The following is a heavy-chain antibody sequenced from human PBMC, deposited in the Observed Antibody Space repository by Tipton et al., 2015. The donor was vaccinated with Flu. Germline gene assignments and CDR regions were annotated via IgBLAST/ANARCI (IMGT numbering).Heavy chain of an antibody. CDR3: ARDPFLGGD. CDR2: IHYSGTT. D-gene: IGHD3-16*01. Sequence: TLSLTCTVSGDSISSGVYYWSWIRHHPGKGLEWIGYIHYSGTTNSYPSLKSRVTMALDMSKKQFSLKLTSVTAADTAVYYCARDPFLGGDWGQGTMVTVSS. CDR1: GDSISSGVYY. J-gene: IGHJ4*02. V-gene: IGHV4-31*03.